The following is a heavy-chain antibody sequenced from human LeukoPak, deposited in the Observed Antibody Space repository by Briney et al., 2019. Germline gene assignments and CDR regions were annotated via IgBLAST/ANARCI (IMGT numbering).Heavy chain of an antibody. J-gene: IGHJ4*02. Sequence: GGSLRLSCAPSGFTFNNYAMNWVRQAPGKGLEWVSIISGSGGSTNYADSVKGRFTISRDNSKNTLYLQMNSLRAEDTAVYYCAKEGGGAAGAPFDYWGQGTLVTVSS. D-gene: IGHD6-13*01. CDR1: GFTFNNYA. CDR3: AKEGGGAAGAPFDY. CDR2: ISGSGGST. V-gene: IGHV3-23*01.